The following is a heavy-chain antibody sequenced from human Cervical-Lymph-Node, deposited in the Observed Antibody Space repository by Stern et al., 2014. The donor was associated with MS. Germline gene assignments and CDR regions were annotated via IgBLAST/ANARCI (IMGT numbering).Heavy chain of an antibody. Sequence: VQLVESGSELKKPGASVKVSCKTSGYTFTSYSMNWVRQAPGQGLEWMGWINTNSGNPTYAQGFTGRFVFSLDTSVSTAYLQISSLKAEDPGVYYCAREARVAAGLPPLDYWGQGTLVTVSS. D-gene: IGHD6-13*01. V-gene: IGHV7-4-1*02. CDR1: GYTFTSYS. CDR3: AREARVAAGLPPLDY. J-gene: IGHJ4*02. CDR2: INTNSGNP.